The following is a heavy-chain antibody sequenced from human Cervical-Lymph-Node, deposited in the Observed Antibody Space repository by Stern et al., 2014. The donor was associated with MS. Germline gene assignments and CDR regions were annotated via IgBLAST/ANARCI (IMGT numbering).Heavy chain of an antibody. Sequence: VQLVESGAEVKKPGSPVRVSCKASGGTFSTHVISWIRQAPGQGLEWMGGISPMFGRARYAQKFQGRLRITADESTTTAHMEFSSLTSEDVAVYYCAKERGDSFDFATWGQGTLVTVSS. CDR2: ISPMFGRA. CDR3: AKERGDSFDFAT. J-gene: IGHJ4*02. D-gene: IGHD2-21*02. CDR1: GGTFSTHV. V-gene: IGHV1-69*01.